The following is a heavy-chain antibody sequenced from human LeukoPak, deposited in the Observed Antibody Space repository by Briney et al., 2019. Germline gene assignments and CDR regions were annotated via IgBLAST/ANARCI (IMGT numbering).Heavy chain of an antibody. CDR3: ARSNLFDSSGPFDY. D-gene: IGHD3-22*01. CDR1: GYSFTGYG. V-gene: IGHV1-18*01. Sequence: ASVKVSCKASGYSFTGYGISWVRQAPGQGLEWMGWISAYNGNTNYAQKLQGRVTMTTDTSTSTACMELRSLRSDDTAVYYCARSNLFDSSGPFDYWGQGTLVTVSS. CDR2: ISAYNGNT. J-gene: IGHJ4*02.